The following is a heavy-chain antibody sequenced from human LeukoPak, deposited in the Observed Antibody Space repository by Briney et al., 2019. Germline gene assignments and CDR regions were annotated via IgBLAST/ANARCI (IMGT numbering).Heavy chain of an antibody. CDR3: ARLPKFKIVVEPAATVDDAFDI. Sequence: SETLSLTCTVSGGSISSGSYYWSWIRQPAEEGLEWIGRIYSSGSTNYNPSLKSRVTISEDTSKNQFSLKLSSVTAADTAVYYCARLPKFKIVVEPAATVDDAFDIWGQGTMVTVSS. CDR2: IYSSGST. CDR1: GGSISSGSYY. D-gene: IGHD2-2*01. J-gene: IGHJ3*02. V-gene: IGHV4-61*02.